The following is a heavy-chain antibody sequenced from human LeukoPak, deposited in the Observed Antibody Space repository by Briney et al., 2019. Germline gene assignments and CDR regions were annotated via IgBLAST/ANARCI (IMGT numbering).Heavy chain of an antibody. CDR3: AKLDSSSWNYFDY. J-gene: IGHJ4*02. D-gene: IGHD6-13*01. CDR2: IRYDGSNK. Sequence: HPGGSLRLSCAASGFTFSSYGMHWVRQAPGKGLEWVAFIRYDGSNKYYADSVKGRFTISRDNSKNTLYLQMNSLRAEDTAVFYCAKLDSSSWNYFDYWVQGTLVTVSS. V-gene: IGHV3-30*02. CDR1: GFTFSSYG.